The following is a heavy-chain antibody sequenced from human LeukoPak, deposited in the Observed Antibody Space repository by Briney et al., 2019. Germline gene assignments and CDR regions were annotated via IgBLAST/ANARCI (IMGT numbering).Heavy chain of an antibody. V-gene: IGHV1-18*01. CDR2: ISADNGNT. CDR3: ARDWAPLSGNYYDAWFDP. J-gene: IGHJ5*02. CDR1: GYTFTSYG. D-gene: IGHD1-26*01. Sequence: ASVKVSCKASGYTFTSYGISWVRQAPGQGLEWMGWISADNGNTKYAQKLQGRVTMTTDASTSTAYMELRSLRSDDTAVYYCARDWAPLSGNYYDAWFDPWGQGTLVTVSS.